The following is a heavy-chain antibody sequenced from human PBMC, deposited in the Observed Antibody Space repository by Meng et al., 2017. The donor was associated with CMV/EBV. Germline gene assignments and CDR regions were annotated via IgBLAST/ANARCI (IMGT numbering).Heavy chain of an antibody. CDR3: ARHSTYYDFWSGYYTTDHYYYYGMDV. J-gene: IGHJ6*02. D-gene: IGHD3-3*01. V-gene: IGHV5-51*01. CDR1: GYSFTNYW. Sequence: GGSLRLSCQGSGYSFTNYWIVWVRQMPGKGLEWMGIIYPGDSETRYSPSFQGQVTISADKSISTAYLQWSSLKASDTAMYYCARHSTYYDFWSGYYTTDHYYYYGMDVWGQGTTVTVSS. CDR2: IYPGDSET.